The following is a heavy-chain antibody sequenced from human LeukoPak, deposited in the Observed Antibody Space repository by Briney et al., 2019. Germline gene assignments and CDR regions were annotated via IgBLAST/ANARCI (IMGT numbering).Heavy chain of an antibody. Sequence: ASVKVSCKASGYTFTGYYMHWVRQAPGQGLEWMGWINPNSGGTNYAQKFQGRVTMTRDTSISTAYMELSRLRSDDTAVYYCARAPAGVVILDYWGQGTLVTVSS. V-gene: IGHV1-2*02. D-gene: IGHD3-3*01. J-gene: IGHJ4*02. CDR1: GYTFTGYY. CDR2: INPNSGGT. CDR3: ARAPAGVVILDY.